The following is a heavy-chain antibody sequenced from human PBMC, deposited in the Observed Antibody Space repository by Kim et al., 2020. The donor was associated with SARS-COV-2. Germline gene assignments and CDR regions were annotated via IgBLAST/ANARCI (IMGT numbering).Heavy chain of an antibody. CDR1: GFTFSSYG. V-gene: IGHV3-33*06. Sequence: GGSLRLSCAASGFTFSSYGMHWVRQAPGKGLEWVAVIWYDGSNKYYADSVKGRFTISRDNSKNTLYLQMNSLRAEDTAVYYCAKGHSGSTGGYFDYWGQGTLVTVSS. CDR2: IWYDGSNK. CDR3: AKGHSGSTGGYFDY. D-gene: IGHD1-26*01. J-gene: IGHJ4*02.